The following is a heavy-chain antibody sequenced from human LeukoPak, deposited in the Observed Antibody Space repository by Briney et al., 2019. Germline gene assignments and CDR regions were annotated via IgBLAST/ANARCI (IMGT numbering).Heavy chain of an antibody. CDR3: ARTPYGGYAANWFDP. CDR1: GGSISCGSYY. J-gene: IGHJ5*02. D-gene: IGHD5-12*01. CDR2: IYTSGST. V-gene: IGHV4-61*02. Sequence: SETLSLTCTVSGGSISCGSYYWSWIRQPAGKGLEWIGRIYTSGSTNYNPSLKSRVTISVDTSKIQFSLKLSSVTAADTAVYYCARTPYGGYAANWFDPWRQGTLVTVSS.